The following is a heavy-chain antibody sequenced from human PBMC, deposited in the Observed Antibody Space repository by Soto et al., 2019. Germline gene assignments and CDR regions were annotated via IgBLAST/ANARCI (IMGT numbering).Heavy chain of an antibody. Sequence: PSETLSLTPAIPGDSVSSNSAAWNWIRQSPSRSLEWLGRTYYRPKWNNHYAVSVKSRITINLDTSKKQFSLQLNSVTPENTAVYYCARWPYGGACLHTDYYGRDVWAQGTTVTFYS. J-gene: IGHJ6*02. CDR3: ARWPYGGACLHTDYYGRDV. CDR1: GDSVSSNSAA. D-gene: IGHD3-10*01. V-gene: IGHV6-1*01. CDR2: TYYRPKWNN.